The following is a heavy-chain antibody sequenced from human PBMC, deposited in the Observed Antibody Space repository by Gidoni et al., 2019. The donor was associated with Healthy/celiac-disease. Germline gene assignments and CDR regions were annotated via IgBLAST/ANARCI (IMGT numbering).Heavy chain of an antibody. Sequence: EVQLVESGGGLVKPGGSLRLSCAASGFPFSSYSMNWVRQAPGKGLEWVSSISSSSSYIYYADSVKGRFTISRDNAKNSLYLQMNSLRAEDTAVYYCARVYGDRPAWYYGMDVWGQGTTVTVSS. J-gene: IGHJ6*02. CDR2: ISSSSSYI. CDR1: GFPFSSYS. D-gene: IGHD4-17*01. CDR3: ARVYGDRPAWYYGMDV. V-gene: IGHV3-21*01.